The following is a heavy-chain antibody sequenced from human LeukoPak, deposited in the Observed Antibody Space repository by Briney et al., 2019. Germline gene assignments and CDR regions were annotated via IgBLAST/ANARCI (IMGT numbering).Heavy chain of an antibody. Sequence: PGGSLRLSCAASGFTFSSYAMHWVRQAPGKGLEYVSAISSNGGSTYYANSVKGRFTISRDNSKNTLYLQMNSLRAEDTAVYYCAKGEHVDGYWGQGTLVTVSS. J-gene: IGHJ4*02. D-gene: IGHD1-26*01. CDR3: AKGEHVDGY. CDR1: GFTFSSYA. CDR2: ISSNGGST. V-gene: IGHV3-64*01.